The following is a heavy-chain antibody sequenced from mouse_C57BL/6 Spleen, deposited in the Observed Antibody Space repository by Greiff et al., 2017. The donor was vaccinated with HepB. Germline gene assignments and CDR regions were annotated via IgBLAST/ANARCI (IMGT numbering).Heavy chain of an antibody. CDR3: TGLYDYFDY. CDR1: GFNIKDDY. D-gene: IGHD2-14*01. CDR2: IDPENGDT. J-gene: IGHJ2*01. Sequence: EVQLQESGAELVRPGASVKLSCTASGFNIKDDYMHWVKQRPEQGLEWIGWIDPENGDTEYASKFQGKATITADTSSNTAYLQLSSLTSEDTAVYYCTGLYDYFDYWGQGTTLTVSS. V-gene: IGHV14-4*01.